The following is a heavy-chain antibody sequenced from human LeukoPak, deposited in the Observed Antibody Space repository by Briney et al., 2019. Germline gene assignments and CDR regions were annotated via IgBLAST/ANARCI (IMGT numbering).Heavy chain of an antibody. CDR2: ISYDGSNK. D-gene: IGHD3-16*01. V-gene: IGHV3-30*03. CDR3: ARAMGTFGGVRNYFDS. Sequence: GGSLRLSCAASGFTFSSYGMHWVRQAPGKGLEWVAVISYDGSNKYYADSVKGRFTISRDNSKSTLYLQMNSLRAEDTAVYYCARAMGTFGGVRNYFDSWGQGTLVTVSS. CDR1: GFTFSSYG. J-gene: IGHJ4*02.